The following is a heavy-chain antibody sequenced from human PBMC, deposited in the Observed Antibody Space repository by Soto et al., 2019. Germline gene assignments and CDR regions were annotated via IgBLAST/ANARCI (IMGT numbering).Heavy chain of an antibody. CDR3: ATEGGESRGYSGYDYDY. CDR1: GGTFSSYA. D-gene: IGHD5-12*01. V-gene: IGHV1-69*13. J-gene: IGHJ4*02. CDR2: IIPIFGTA. Sequence: SVKVSCKASGGTFSSYAISWVRQAPGQGLEWMGGIIPIFGTANYAQKFQGRVTITADESTSTAYMELSSLRSEDTAVYYCATEGGESRGYSGYDYDYRGQGTLVTVSS.